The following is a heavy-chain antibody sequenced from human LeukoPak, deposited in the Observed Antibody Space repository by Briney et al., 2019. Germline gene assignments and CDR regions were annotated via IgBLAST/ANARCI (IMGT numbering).Heavy chain of an antibody. D-gene: IGHD6-25*01. CDR3: YSGYYYGGSYFDY. V-gene: IGHV3-30*04. J-gene: IGHJ4*02. CDR2: ISYDGSNK. Sequence: GGSLRLSCAAPGVTFSNYAIHWVRQAPGKGLGWVAVISYDGSNKYYADSVKGRFTISRDNSHNTLYLQTSNLRVEDTAVYFCYSGYYYGGSYFDYWGQGNLVTVSS. CDR1: GVTFSNYA.